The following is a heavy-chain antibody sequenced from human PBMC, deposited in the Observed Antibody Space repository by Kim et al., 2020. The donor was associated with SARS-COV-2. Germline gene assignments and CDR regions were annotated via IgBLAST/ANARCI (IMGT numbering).Heavy chain of an antibody. J-gene: IGHJ6*02. D-gene: IGHD3-3*02. Sequence: GGSLRLSCVASGFTFSNYDIHWVRQTTGKGLEWVSAIDTAGDTYYPGSVKGRFTISRENAKNSLYLQMNSLRAGDTAVYYCARALAVHSSSGHFYYGMDVWGQGTTVTVSS. CDR1: GFTFSNYD. CDR2: IDTAGDT. CDR3: ARALAVHSSSGHFYYGMDV. V-gene: IGHV3-13*01.